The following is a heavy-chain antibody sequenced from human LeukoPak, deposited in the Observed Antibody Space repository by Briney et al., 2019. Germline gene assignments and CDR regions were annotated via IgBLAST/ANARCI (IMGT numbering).Heavy chain of an antibody. V-gene: IGHV3-33*01. D-gene: IGHD7-27*01. J-gene: IGHJ4*02. CDR1: GFAFSSYG. Sequence: GGSLRLSCAASGFAFSSYGLHWVRQAPGKGLEWVAVIWYDGSNKYYADSVKGRFTVSRDNSKNTLYLQMNSLRAEDTAVYYCAAWGSGLDYWGQGTLVTVSS. CDR3: AAWGSGLDY. CDR2: IWYDGSNK.